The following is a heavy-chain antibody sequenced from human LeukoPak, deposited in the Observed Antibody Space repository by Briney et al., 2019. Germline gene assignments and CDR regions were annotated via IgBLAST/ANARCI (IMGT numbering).Heavy chain of an antibody. Sequence: SVKVSCKASGGTFSSYAISWVRQAAGQGLEWMGRIIPIFGIANYAQKFQGRVTITADKSTSTAYMELSSLRSEDTAVYYCARVEQQSWFDPWGQGTLVTVSS. CDR3: ARVEQQSWFDP. D-gene: IGHD6-13*01. CDR1: GGTFSSYA. CDR2: IIPIFGIA. J-gene: IGHJ5*02. V-gene: IGHV1-69*04.